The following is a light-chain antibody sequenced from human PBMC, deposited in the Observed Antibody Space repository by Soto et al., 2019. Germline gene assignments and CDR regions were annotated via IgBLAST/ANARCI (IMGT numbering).Light chain of an antibody. CDR1: QSVNSNY. V-gene: IGKV3-20*01. Sequence: EIVLTQSPGTLSLSPGEGATLSCRASQSVNSNYVTWYQQKPGQAPRLLIYGASSRATGIPDRFSGSGSGTDFTLTISRLEPEDFAVYYCQQYGSSFRYTFGQGTKLEIK. CDR3: QQYGSSFRYT. J-gene: IGKJ2*01. CDR2: GAS.